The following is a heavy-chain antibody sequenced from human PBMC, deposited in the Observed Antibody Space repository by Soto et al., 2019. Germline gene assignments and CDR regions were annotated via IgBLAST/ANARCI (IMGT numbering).Heavy chain of an antibody. V-gene: IGHV4-34*01. J-gene: IGHJ4*02. Sequence: QVQLQQWGAGLLKPSETLSLTCAVYNGSFSNYYWTWIRQPPGKGLEGIGEISHSGSTHYSPALTSRLTLSVYPSKTQLPLNLKSVTAADTGVYYFATGRITPMVRGINRLALFDYWGQGTLVTVSS. CDR2: ISHSGST. CDR3: ATGRITPMVRGINRLALFDY. D-gene: IGHD3-10*01. CDR1: NGSFSNYY.